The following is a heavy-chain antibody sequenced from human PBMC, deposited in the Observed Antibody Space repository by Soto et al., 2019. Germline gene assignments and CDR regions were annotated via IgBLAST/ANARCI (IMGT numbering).Heavy chain of an antibody. J-gene: IGHJ6*02. CDR3: ARDGREASGMDV. CDR2: IYYRGST. Sequence: SCGCYWSRIRQPPGKGLEWIGHIYYRGSTNYNPSLRSRSTISVDTSKNQFSLKLNSVTTADTAVYYCARDGREASGMDVWGQGTKVTVSS. D-gene: IGHD1-26*01. CDR1: SCGCY. V-gene: IGHV4-61*08.